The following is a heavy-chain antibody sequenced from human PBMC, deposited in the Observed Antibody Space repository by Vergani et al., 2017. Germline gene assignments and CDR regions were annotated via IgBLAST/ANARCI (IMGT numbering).Heavy chain of an antibody. CDR2: IYSTGST. CDR1: GGSFNTYY. J-gene: IGHJ6*02. D-gene: IGHD3-9*01. V-gene: IGHV4-59*13. CDR3: ARVMYRDQSSTGSRLEGMDI. Sequence: QVQLEESGPGLVKPSETLSLTCTVSGGSFNTYYWSWIRQSPGTGLEWIGYIYSTGSTNYNPSLNSRVTMSVDTSKNQFSLKLRSVTALDTAVYFCARVMYRDQSSTGSRLEGMDIWGQGTTVTISS.